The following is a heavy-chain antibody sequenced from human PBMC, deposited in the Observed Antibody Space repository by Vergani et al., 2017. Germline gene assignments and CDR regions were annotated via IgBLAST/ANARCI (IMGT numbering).Heavy chain of an antibody. J-gene: IGHJ6*02. V-gene: IGHV4-4*07. CDR3: ARVSSSASYYYYGMDV. Sequence: QVQLQESGPGLVKPSETLSLTCTVSGGSISSYYWSWIRQPAGKGLEWIGRIYTSGSTNYNPSLKSRVTMSVDTSKNQFSLKLSSVTAADTAVYYCARVSSSASYYYYGMDVWGQGTTVTVSS. D-gene: IGHD6-6*01. CDR2: IYTSGST. CDR1: GGSISSYY.